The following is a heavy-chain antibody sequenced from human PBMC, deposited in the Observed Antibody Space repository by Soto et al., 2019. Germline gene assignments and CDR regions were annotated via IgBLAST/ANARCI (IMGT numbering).Heavy chain of an antibody. V-gene: IGHV3-48*03. CDR2: ISSSGSTI. CDR3: ARGQYSSGGGYFDY. D-gene: IGHD6-19*01. CDR1: GFTFSSYE. Sequence: EVQLVESGGGLVQPGGSLRLSCAASGFTFSSYEMNWVRQAPGKGLEWVSYISSSGSTIYYADSVKGRFTISRDNAKNSLYRQMNSRGAEDTAVYYWARGQYSSGGGYFDYWGQETLVTVSS. J-gene: IGHJ4*02.